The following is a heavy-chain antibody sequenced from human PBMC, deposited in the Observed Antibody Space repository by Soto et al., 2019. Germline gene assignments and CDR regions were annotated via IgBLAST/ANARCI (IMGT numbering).Heavy chain of an antibody. CDR1: GGTFSSHA. J-gene: IGHJ6*04. V-gene: IGHV1-69*13. D-gene: IGHD3-10*01. Sequence: SVKVSCKASGGTFSSHAISWVRQAPEQGLEWMGGIIPIFGTANYAQKFQGRVTITAEESTRSAYMELSSLRSEETACVYCARASTVRGVILTHYYYYGINVCGKGTTVTVSS. CDR3: ARASTVRGVILTHYYYYGINV. CDR2: IIPIFGTA.